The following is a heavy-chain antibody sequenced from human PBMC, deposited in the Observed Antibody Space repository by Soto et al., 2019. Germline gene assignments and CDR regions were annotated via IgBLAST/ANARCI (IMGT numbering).Heavy chain of an antibody. CDR3: ARVWGYAFDY. J-gene: IGHJ4*02. Sequence: PSETLSLTCTVSGGSISSYYWSWIRQPPGKGLEWIGYIYYSGSTNYNPSLKSRVTISVDTSKNHFSLKLSSLTAADTAVHYCARVWGYAFDYWGQGTLVTVS. D-gene: IGHD3-16*01. CDR2: IYYSGST. V-gene: IGHV4-59*01. CDR1: GGSISSYY.